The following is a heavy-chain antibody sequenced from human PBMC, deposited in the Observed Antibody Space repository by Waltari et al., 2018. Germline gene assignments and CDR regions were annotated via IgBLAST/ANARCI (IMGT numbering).Heavy chain of an antibody. J-gene: IGHJ5*02. CDR3: ARWGGYDFWSGDTFDP. CDR1: GYTFTGYY. CDR2: INPNRGGT. V-gene: IGHV1-2*02. Sequence: QVQLVQSGAEVKKPGASVKVSCKASGYTFTGYYMHWVRQAPGQGLEWLGLINPNRGGTNYAKKFQGRVTMTRDTSISTAYMELSRLRSDDTAVYYCARWGGYDFWSGDTFDPWGQGTLVTVSS. D-gene: IGHD3-3*01.